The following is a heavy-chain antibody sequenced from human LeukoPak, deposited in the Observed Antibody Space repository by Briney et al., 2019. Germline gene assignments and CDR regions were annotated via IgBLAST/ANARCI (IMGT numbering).Heavy chain of an antibody. CDR1: GGSISSSSYY. J-gene: IGHJ3*02. CDR2: LYYSGST. Sequence: SETLSLTCTVSGGSISSSSYYWGWIRQPPGKGLEWIGSLYYSGSTYYNPSLRSRVTISVDTSKNQFSLKLSSVTAADTAVYYCARVSVSGWSDFASAFDIWGQGTMVTVSS. D-gene: IGHD2-15*01. CDR3: ARVSVSGWSDFASAFDI. V-gene: IGHV4-39*01.